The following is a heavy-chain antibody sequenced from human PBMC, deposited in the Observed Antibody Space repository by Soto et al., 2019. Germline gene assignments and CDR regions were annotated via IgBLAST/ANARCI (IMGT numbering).Heavy chain of an antibody. D-gene: IGHD2-21*02. CDR3: ARDRAHIVVVTAIGRDWFDP. Sequence: RASVKVSCKASGYTFTGYGISWVRQAPGQGLEWVGWISAYNGNTDYAQKFQGRVTMTTDTSTSTAYMELRSLTSDDTAVYYCARDRAHIVVVTAIGRDWFDPWGQGTLVTVSS. V-gene: IGHV1-18*01. J-gene: IGHJ5*02. CDR1: GYTFTGYG. CDR2: ISAYNGNT.